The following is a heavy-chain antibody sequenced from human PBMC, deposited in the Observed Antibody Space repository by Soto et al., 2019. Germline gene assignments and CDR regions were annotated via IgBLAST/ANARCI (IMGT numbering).Heavy chain of an antibody. CDR1: GGTFSSYA. D-gene: IGHD1-26*01. J-gene: IGHJ2*01. V-gene: IGHV1-69*01. CDR3: ARVGSKDRRFDL. CDR2: IIPLFGTA. Sequence: QEQLVQSGAEVKKPGSSVKVSCKASGGTFSSYAISWVRQAPGQGLEWMGGIIPLFGTANYAQKFRGRVTIIADESTSTAYMELRSLRSEDTAFYYCARVGSKDRRFDLWGRGTLVTVSS.